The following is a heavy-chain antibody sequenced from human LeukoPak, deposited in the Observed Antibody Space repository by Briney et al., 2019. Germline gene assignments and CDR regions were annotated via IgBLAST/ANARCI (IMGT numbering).Heavy chain of an antibody. J-gene: IGHJ4*02. D-gene: IGHD3-3*01. V-gene: IGHV4-34*01. CDR2: INHSGST. CDR1: GGSFSGYY. Sequence: SETLSLTCGVYGGSFSGYYWTWIRQPPGKGLEWIGEINHSGSTNYIPSLKSRVTISVDTSKNQFSLKLSSVTAAGTAVYYCARGPGNFWSGGRVYWGQGTLVTVSS. CDR3: ARGPGNFWSGGRVY.